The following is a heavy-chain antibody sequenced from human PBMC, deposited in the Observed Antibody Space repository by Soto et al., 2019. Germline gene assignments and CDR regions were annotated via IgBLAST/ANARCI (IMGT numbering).Heavy chain of an antibody. D-gene: IGHD6-13*01. CDR3: ASSTIAAAGVYDAFDI. Sequence: GASVKVSCKASGYTFTSCGMSWVRQAPGQGLEWMGWINTYNGYTNYAQKVQGRVTMTTDTSTSTAYMELRSLSSDDTGVYYCASSTIAAAGVYDAFDIWGQGTMVTVSS. J-gene: IGHJ3*02. CDR1: GYTFTSCG. CDR2: INTYNGYT. V-gene: IGHV1-18*01.